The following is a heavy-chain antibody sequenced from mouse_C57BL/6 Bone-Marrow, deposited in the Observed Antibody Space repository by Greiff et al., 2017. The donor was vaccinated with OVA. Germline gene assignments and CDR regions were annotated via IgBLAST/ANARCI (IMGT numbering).Heavy chain of an antibody. V-gene: IGHV1-75*01. Sequence: QVQLQQSGPELVKPGASVKISCKASGYTFTDYYINWVKQRPGQGLEWIGWIFPGSGSTYYNEKFKGKATLTVDTSSSTAYMQLSSLTSEDSAVYYCARRPTVVSSYYFDYWGQGTTLTVSS. J-gene: IGHJ2*01. CDR2: IFPGSGST. CDR3: ARRPTVVSSYYFDY. D-gene: IGHD1-1*01. CDR1: GYTFTDYY.